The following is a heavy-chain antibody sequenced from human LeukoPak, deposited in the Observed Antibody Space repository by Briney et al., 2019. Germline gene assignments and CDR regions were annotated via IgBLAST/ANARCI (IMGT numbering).Heavy chain of an antibody. J-gene: IGHJ4*02. D-gene: IGHD6-13*01. V-gene: IGHV3-74*01. CDR1: GFTFSTYW. CDR3: ARDGIAAVDFDY. CDR2: VNGDGSST. Sequence: GGSLRLSCAASGFTFSTYWMHWVRQAPGKGLVWVSRVNGDGSSTNYADSVKGRFTISRDNAKSTLYLQMNSLRAEDTAVYYCARDGIAAVDFDYWGQGILVTVSS.